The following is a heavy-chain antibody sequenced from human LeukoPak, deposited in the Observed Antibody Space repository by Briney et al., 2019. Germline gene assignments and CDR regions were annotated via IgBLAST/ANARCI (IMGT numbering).Heavy chain of an antibody. CDR3: ARTYVDTAMVTGAPFDY. D-gene: IGHD5-18*01. V-gene: IGHV3-53*01. Sequence: GGSLRLSCAASGFTVSSNYMSWVRQAPGKGLEWVSVIYSGGSTYYADSVKGRFTISRDNSKNTLYLQMNSLRAEDTAVYYCARTYVDTAMVTGAPFDYWGQGTLVTVSS. CDR2: IYSGGST. J-gene: IGHJ4*02. CDR1: GFTVSSNY.